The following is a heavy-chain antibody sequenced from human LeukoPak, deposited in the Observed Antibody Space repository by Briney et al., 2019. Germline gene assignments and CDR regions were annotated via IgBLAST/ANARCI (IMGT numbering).Heavy chain of an antibody. V-gene: IGHV3-33*06. CDR3: AKDLHYDSSGYSDY. D-gene: IGHD3-22*01. Sequence: PGRSLRPSCVASGFTFSSYGMHWVRQAPGKGLEWVAVIWYDGSNKYYADSVKGRFTISRDNSKNTLYLQMNSLRAEDTAVYYCAKDLHYDSSGYSDYWGQGTLVTVSS. J-gene: IGHJ4*02. CDR2: IWYDGSNK. CDR1: GFTFSSYG.